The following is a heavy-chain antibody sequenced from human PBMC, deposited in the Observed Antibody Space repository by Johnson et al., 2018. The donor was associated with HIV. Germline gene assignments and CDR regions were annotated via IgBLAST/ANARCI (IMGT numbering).Heavy chain of an antibody. J-gene: IGHJ3*02. CDR1: GFTFNSYG. V-gene: IGHV3-33*06. Sequence: QVQLVESGGGVVQPGRYLRLSCAASGFTFNSYGMHWVRQAPGKGLEWVAVIWYDGSNKYYADSVKGRFTISRDNSKNTLYLQMNSLRAEDTAVYYCVKGIDSSSWYAFDIWGQGTMVTVSS. CDR3: VKGIDSSSWYAFDI. CDR2: IWYDGSNK. D-gene: IGHD6-13*01.